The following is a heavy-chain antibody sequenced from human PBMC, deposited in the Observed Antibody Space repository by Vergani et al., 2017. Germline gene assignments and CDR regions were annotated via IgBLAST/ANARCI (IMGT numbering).Heavy chain of an antibody. CDR1: GFTFDDYA. D-gene: IGHD3-10*01. CDR3: AKDSMVRGVIILYYFDY. CDR2: IRWNSGSI. J-gene: IGHJ4*02. V-gene: IGHV3-9*01. Sequence: EVQLVESGGGLVQPGRSLRLSCAASGFTFDDYAMHWVRQAPGKGLEWVSGIRWNSGSIGYADSVKGRFTISRDNAKNSLYLQMNSLRAEDTALYYCAKDSMVRGVIILYYFDYWGQGTLVTVSS.